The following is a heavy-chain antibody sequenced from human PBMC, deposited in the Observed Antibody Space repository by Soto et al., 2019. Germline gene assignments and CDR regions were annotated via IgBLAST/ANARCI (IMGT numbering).Heavy chain of an antibody. CDR3: AGEVGGYLYGLGKY. D-gene: IGHD4-17*01. V-gene: IGHV1-58*01. Sequence: GASVKVSCKASGFTFSSSAVHWVRQARGHRLEWIGWIVVGNSNTNYARGLQERVTITRDMSTSTAYMELSGLRSEDTAVDYCAGEVGGYLYGLGKYWGQGTLVTVSS. CDR2: IVVGNSNT. CDR1: GFTFSSSA. J-gene: IGHJ4*02.